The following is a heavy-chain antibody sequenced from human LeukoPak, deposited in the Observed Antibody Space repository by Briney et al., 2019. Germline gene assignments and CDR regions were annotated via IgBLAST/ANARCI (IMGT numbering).Heavy chain of an antibody. J-gene: IGHJ3*01. CDR2: IYPGDSDT. V-gene: IGHV5-51*01. D-gene: IGHD4/OR15-4a*01. CDR3: ARRSVLTQLDTFDV. Sequence: GESLKISCKGSGYSFTSYWIGWVRQMPGKGLEWMGIIYPGDSDTTYSPSFQGQVTISADKSISTAYLHWSSLKASDTAMYFCARRSVLTQLDTFDVWGQGTTVTVSS. CDR1: GYSFTSYW.